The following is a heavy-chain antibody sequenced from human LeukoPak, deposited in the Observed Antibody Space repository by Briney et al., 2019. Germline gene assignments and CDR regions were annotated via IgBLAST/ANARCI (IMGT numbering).Heavy chain of an antibody. CDR3: AREPHRWFGEQYGMDV. Sequence: GGSLRLSCAASGFTVSSNYMSWVRQAPGKGLEWVSVIYSGGSTYYADSVKGRFTISRDNSKNTLYPQMNSLRAEDTAVYYCAREPHRWFGEQYGMDVWGKGTTVTVSS. V-gene: IGHV3-53*01. CDR1: GFTVSSNY. D-gene: IGHD3-10*01. J-gene: IGHJ6*04. CDR2: IYSGGST.